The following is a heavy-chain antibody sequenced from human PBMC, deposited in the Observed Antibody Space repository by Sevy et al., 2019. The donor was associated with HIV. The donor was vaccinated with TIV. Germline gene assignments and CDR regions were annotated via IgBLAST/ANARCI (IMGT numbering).Heavy chain of an antibody. CDR1: GFSFSNSG. V-gene: IGHV3-33*01. CDR3: ARESPSDWYQDS. D-gene: IGHD6-19*01. J-gene: IGHJ4*02. Sequence: GGSLRLSCAASGFSFSNSGMHWVRQAPGKGLEWVAAIWFDGSVKYYKDSVKDRFTIFRDNSRNTQYLQINSLRAEDTAVYYCARESPSDWYQDSWGQGALVTVSS. CDR2: IWFDGSVK.